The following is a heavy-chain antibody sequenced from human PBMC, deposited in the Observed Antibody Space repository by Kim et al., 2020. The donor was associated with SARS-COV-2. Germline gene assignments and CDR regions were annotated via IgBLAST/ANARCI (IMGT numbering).Heavy chain of an antibody. J-gene: IGHJ1*01. D-gene: IGHD2-21*01. Sequence: GGSLRLSCAASGFTFSSYGMHWVRQAPGKGLEWVAVIWYDGSNKYYADSVKGRFTISRDNSKNTLYLQMNSLRAEDTAVYYCAKDPVEMATIPAEYFQHWGQGTLVTVSS. V-gene: IGHV3-33*06. CDR1: GFTFSSYG. CDR2: IWYDGSNK. CDR3: AKDPVEMATIPAEYFQH.